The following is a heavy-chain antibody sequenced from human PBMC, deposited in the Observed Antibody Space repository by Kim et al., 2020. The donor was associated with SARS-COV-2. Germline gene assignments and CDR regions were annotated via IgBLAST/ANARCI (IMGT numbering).Heavy chain of an antibody. V-gene: IGHV3-33*01. CDR3: ARDDCTSPSCHGV. J-gene: IGHJ4*02. Sequence: PGKGPEGMTCIWHAGTKTGYADPGKGRFTTSRDKSKNMLYLQMTALTAEATAVYYCARDDCTSPSCHGVWGPGPLAAVSS. D-gene: IGHD2-2*01. CDR2: IWHAGTKT.